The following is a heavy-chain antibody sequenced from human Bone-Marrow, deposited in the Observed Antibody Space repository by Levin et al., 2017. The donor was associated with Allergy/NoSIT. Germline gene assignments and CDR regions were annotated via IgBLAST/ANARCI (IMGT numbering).Heavy chain of an antibody. CDR1: GFTVSSNY. D-gene: IGHD4-17*01. Sequence: GGSLRLSCAASGFTVSSNYMSWVRQAPGKGLEWVSVIYSGGSTYYADSVKGRFTISRDNSKNTLYLQMNSLRAEDTAVYYCARDLGTTVTTGAFDIWGQGTMVTVSS. CDR3: ARDLGTTVTTGAFDI. CDR2: IYSGGST. J-gene: IGHJ3*02. V-gene: IGHV3-66*01.